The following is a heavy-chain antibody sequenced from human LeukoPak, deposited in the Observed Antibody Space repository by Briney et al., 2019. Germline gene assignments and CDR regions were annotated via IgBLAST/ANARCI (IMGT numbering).Heavy chain of an antibody. D-gene: IGHD3-9*01. CDR1: GGSVTYTNYY. V-gene: IGHV4-39*01. Sequence: SETLSLTCTVSGGSVTYTNYYWSWLRQPPEKGLDWIGEITRTGRINYNPALKGRVTMSLDTSKNQFSLELSSMTAADTAVYYCARLFDWGSDHWYFDLWGRGTLVTVSS. CDR2: ITRTGRI. CDR3: ARLFDWGSDHWYFDL. J-gene: IGHJ2*01.